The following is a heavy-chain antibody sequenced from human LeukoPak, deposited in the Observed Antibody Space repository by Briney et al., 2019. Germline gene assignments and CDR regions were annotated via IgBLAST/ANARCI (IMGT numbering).Heavy chain of an antibody. V-gene: IGHV3-23*01. CDR1: GFTFSSYA. J-gene: IGHJ4*02. D-gene: IGHD3-3*01. Sequence: PGGSLRLSCAASGFTFSSYAMSWVRQAPGKGLEWVPAISGSGGSTYYADSVKGRFTISRDNSKNTLYLQMNSLRAEDTAVYYCAKPSITIFGVVILSFDYWGQGTVVTVST. CDR3: AKPSITIFGVVILSFDY. CDR2: ISGSGGST.